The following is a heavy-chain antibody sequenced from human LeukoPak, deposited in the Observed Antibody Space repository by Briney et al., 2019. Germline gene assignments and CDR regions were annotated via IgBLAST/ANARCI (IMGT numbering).Heavy chain of an antibody. V-gene: IGHV1-2*06. CDR2: INPNSGGT. Sequence: ASVKVSCEASGYTFTGYYMHWVRQAPGQGLEWMGRINPNSGGTNYAQKFQGRVTMTRDTSISTAYMELSRLRSDDTAVYYCATAPFPPGEWQQLSYWGQGTLVTVSS. D-gene: IGHD6-13*01. J-gene: IGHJ4*02. CDR3: ATAPFPPGEWQQLSY. CDR1: GYTFTGYY.